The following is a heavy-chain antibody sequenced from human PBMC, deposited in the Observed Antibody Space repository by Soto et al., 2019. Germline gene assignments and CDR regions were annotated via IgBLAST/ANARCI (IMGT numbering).Heavy chain of an antibody. D-gene: IGHD3-3*01. CDR3: ARVPHYDFWSGHYGMDV. CDR1: GYTFTSYG. V-gene: IGHV1-18*01. J-gene: IGHJ6*02. Sequence: ASVKVSCKASGYTFTSYGISWVRQAPGQGLEWMGWISAYNGNTNYAQKLQGRVTMTTDTSTSTAYMELRSLRSDDTAVYYCARVPHYDFWSGHYGMDVWGQGTTVTVSS. CDR2: ISAYNGNT.